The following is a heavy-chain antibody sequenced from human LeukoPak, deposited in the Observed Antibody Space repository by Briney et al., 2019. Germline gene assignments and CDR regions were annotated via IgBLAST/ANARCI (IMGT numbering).Heavy chain of an antibody. J-gene: IGHJ5*02. V-gene: IGHV4-34*01. CDR1: GGSFSGYY. CDR3: ARGEGGRDGYNLWFDP. Sequence: PSETLSLTRAVYGGSFSGYYWSWIRQPPGKGLEWIGEINHSGSTNYNPSLKSRVTISVDTSENQFSLKLSSVTAADTAVYYCARGEGGRDGYNLWFDPWGQGTLVTVSS. CDR2: INHSGST. D-gene: IGHD5-24*01.